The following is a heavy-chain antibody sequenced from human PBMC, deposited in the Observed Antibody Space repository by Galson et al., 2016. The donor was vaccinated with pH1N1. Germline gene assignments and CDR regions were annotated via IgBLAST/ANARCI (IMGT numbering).Heavy chain of an antibody. J-gene: IGHJ4*02. D-gene: IGHD5-12*01. CDR3: ARDQYSGFDYEAFDQ. Sequence: SLRLSCAASGFGFSNYGMHWVRQAPGKGLEWVAVVSQDGTYKDYADSVKGRFTISRDNSKRTLFLQMNSLRAEDTAVYYCARDQYSGFDYEAFDQWGQGTLVTVSS. CDR2: VSQDGTYK. CDR1: GFGFSNYG. V-gene: IGHV3-30*03.